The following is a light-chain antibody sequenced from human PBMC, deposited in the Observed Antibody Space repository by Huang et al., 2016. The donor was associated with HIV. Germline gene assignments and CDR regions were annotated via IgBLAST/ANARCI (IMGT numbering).Light chain of an antibody. J-gene: IGKJ4*01. Sequence: DIQMTQSPSSLSASVGDRVTITCRASQSISNSLNWYQQKPGKAPKLLIYAASSLHSGVPSRFSGSGSVTDFTLTITSLQPEDFAIYYCQQSYSTLTFGGGTKVEIK. CDR1: QSISNS. V-gene: IGKV1-39*01. CDR2: AAS. CDR3: QQSYSTLT.